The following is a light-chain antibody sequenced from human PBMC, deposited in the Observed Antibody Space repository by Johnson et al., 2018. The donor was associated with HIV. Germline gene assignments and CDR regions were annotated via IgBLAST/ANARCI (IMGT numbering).Light chain of an antibody. CDR1: SSNIGNNY. CDR3: GTWDSSLRVGF. V-gene: IGLV1-51*01. Sequence: QPVLTKPPSVSAAPGQKVTISCYGSSSNIGNNYVSWYQQLPGRAPKLLIYDNNKRPSGIPDRFSGSKSGTSATLGITGLQTGDEADYYCGTWDSSLRVGFFGTGTKVTVL. CDR2: DNN. J-gene: IGLJ1*01.